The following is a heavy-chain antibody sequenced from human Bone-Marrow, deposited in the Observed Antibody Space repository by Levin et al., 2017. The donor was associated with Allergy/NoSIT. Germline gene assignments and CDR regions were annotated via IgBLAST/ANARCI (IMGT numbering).Heavy chain of an antibody. Sequence: GESLKISCKGSGYRFSTYWLAWVRQVPGKGLEWVGIIYPGDSDTTYSPSFQGQVTLSVDKSIDTAYLPWTSLKASDTAIYYCARAREIYDSSSFDIWGQGTRVTVSS. V-gene: IGHV5-51*01. CDR3: ARAREIYDSSSFDI. CDR2: IYPGDSDT. D-gene: IGHD3-22*01. CDR1: GYRFSTYW. J-gene: IGHJ3*02.